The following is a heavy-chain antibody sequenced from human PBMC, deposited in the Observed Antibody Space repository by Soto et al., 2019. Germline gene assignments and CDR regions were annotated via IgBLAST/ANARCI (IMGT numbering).Heavy chain of an antibody. CDR3: AREGTHIVATVRPCYFDD. CDR2: IWYDGSNK. V-gene: IGHV3-33*01. Sequence: QVQLVESGGGVVQPGRSLRLSCAASGFTFSNYGMHWVRQAPGKGLEWVAVIWYDGSNKYYADSVKGRFTISRDNSKNTLYLQMNSLRAEDTAVYYCAREGTHIVATVRPCYFDDWGQGTLFTVSS. D-gene: IGHD5-12*01. J-gene: IGHJ4*02. CDR1: GFTFSNYG.